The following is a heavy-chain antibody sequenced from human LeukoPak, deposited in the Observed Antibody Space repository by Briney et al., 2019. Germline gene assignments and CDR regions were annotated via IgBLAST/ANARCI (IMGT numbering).Heavy chain of an antibody. CDR2: ISSIISTI. CDR3: ARDWQQQLVPYNWCDP. CDR1: GYTFSSYS. V-gene: IGHV3-48*02. Sequence: PGGSLRLSCAASGYTFSSYSMNWVCHAPRKGLEWVSYISSIISTIYYADSVKSPFTTSRDNANNSVYLQRNSLRDEDTAVYYSARDWQQQLVPYNWCDPWGQGTLVTVSS. J-gene: IGHJ5*02. D-gene: IGHD6-13*01.